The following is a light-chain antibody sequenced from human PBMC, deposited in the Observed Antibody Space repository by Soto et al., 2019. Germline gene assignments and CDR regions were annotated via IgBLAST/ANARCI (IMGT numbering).Light chain of an antibody. J-gene: IGKJ1*01. V-gene: IGKV3-20*01. Sequence: EIVLTQSPGTLSLSPGERATLSCRASKSLGSGYLAWYQHKPGQAPRLLFHGASSRATGIPDRFSGSGSGTDFTLIIRRLEPEDFALYYCHQYGSSPWTFGQGTKVEIK. CDR2: GAS. CDR1: KSLGSGY. CDR3: HQYGSSPWT.